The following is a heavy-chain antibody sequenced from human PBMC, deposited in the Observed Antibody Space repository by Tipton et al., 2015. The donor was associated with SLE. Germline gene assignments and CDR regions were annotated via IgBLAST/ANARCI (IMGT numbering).Heavy chain of an antibody. D-gene: IGHD2/OR15-2a*01. Sequence: TLSLTCAVSGGSFRHYYWTWIRQSPDKGLEWIGAINHGGATNYNLSLKSRVIISVDTSKNHFSLKLSSVTAADTAVYYCARHRYTIMAGDTFGHYGLDVWGQGTTVIVSS. V-gene: IGHV4-34*01. J-gene: IGHJ6*02. CDR1: GGSFRHYY. CDR2: INHGGAT. CDR3: ARHRYTIMAGDTFGHYGLDV.